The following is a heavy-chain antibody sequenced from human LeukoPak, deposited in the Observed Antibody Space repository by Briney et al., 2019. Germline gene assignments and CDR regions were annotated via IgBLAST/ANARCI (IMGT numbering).Heavy chain of an antibody. CDR3: ARGSRDGYNFDY. Sequence: GGSLRLSCAASGFTFSSYEMNWVRQAPGKGLEWVSYISSSGSTIYYADSVKGRFTISRDNAKNSLYLQMNSLRAEDTAVYYCARGSRDGYNFDYWGQGNLVTVSS. J-gene: IGHJ4*02. V-gene: IGHV3-48*03. D-gene: IGHD5-24*01. CDR1: GFTFSSYE. CDR2: ISSSGSTI.